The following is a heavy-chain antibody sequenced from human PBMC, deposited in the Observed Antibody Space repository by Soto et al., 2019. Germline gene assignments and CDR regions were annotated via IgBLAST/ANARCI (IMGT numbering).Heavy chain of an antibody. V-gene: IGHV3-23*01. Sequence: GRTLGISCAAYGFTFSSYAMSWVRQAPGKGLEWVSAISGSGGSTYYADSVKGRFTISRDNSKNTLYLQMNSLRAEDTAVYYCAKIRGFWDLFPYVLAFWGQGNSVTGS. D-gene: IGHD3-10*01. CDR3: AKIRGFWDLFPYVLAF. J-gene: IGHJ6*02. CDR1: GFTFSSYA. CDR2: ISGSGGST.